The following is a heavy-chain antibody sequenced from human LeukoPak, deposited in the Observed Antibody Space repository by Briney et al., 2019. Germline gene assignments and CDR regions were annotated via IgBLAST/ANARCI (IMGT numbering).Heavy chain of an antibody. Sequence: PGGSLRLSCAASGFIFSSYWMSWVRQAPGKGLEWVANIKQDGSEKYYVDSVKGRFTISRDNAKNSLYLQMNSLRAEDTAVYYCARVGRDYDFWSGYRKDEYYFDYWGQGTLVTVSS. V-gene: IGHV3-7*01. CDR2: IKQDGSEK. CDR1: GFIFSSYW. CDR3: ARVGRDYDFWSGYRKDEYYFDY. J-gene: IGHJ4*02. D-gene: IGHD3-3*01.